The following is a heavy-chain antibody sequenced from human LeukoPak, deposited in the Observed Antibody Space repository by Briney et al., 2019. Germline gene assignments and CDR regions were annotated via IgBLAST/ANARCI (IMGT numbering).Heavy chain of an antibody. CDR2: IYYSGST. Sequence: SETLSLTCAVYGGSFSSYYWGWIRQPPGKGLEWIGSIYYSGSTYYNPSLKSRVTISVDTSKNQFSLKLSSVTAADTAVYYCARDRGIAVAGTIDYXXXXXXVXXSS. J-gene: IGHJ4*01. CDR3: ARDRGIAVAGTIDY. CDR1: GGSFSSYY. V-gene: IGHV4-39*07. D-gene: IGHD6-19*01.